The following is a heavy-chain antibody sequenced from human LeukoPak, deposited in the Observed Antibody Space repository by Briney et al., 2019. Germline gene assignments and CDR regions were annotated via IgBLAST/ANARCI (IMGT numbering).Heavy chain of an antibody. V-gene: IGHV3-23*01. J-gene: IGHJ4*02. Sequence: GGSLRLSCAASGFTFSTYAMSWVRQAPGKGLEWVSGISGSGGSTYYADSVKGRFTISRDNSKNTLYLQMNSLRAEDTAVYYCAKGDILTGYYDPYYFDYWGPGTLVTVSS. D-gene: IGHD3-9*01. CDR1: GFTFSTYA. CDR2: ISGSGGST. CDR3: AKGDILTGYYDPYYFDY.